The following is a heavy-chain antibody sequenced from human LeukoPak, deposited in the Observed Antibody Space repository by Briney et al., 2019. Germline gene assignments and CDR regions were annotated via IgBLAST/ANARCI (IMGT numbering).Heavy chain of an antibody. CDR2: IYTSGST. V-gene: IGHV4-61*02. CDR1: GGSISSGSYY. J-gene: IGHJ4*02. Sequence: SQTLSLTCTVSGGSISSGSYYWSWIRQPAGKGLEWIGRIYTSGSTNYNPSLESRVTISVDTSKNQFSLKLSSVTAADTAVYYCAREGVYGDYDYWGQGTLVTVSS. D-gene: IGHD4-17*01. CDR3: AREGVYGDYDY.